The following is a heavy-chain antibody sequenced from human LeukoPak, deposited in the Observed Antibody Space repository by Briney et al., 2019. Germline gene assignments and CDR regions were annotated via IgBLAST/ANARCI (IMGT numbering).Heavy chain of an antibody. Sequence: TETLSLTCTVSGGSISSYYWSWIRQPPGKGLEWIGYIYYSGSTNYNPSLKSRVTISVDTSKNQFSLKLSSVTAADTAVYYCASFRDSPDAFDIWGQGTMVTVSS. V-gene: IGHV4-59*01. D-gene: IGHD5-24*01. J-gene: IGHJ3*02. CDR1: GGSISSYY. CDR3: ASFRDSPDAFDI. CDR2: IYYSGST.